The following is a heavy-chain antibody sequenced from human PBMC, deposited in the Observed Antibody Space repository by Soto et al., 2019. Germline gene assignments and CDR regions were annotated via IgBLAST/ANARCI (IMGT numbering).Heavy chain of an antibody. CDR1: GGSFTDYY. D-gene: IGHD2-2*01. J-gene: IGHJ6*02. CDR3: ARGRQRPSAVYKGHGYYGMDV. Sequence: SETLSLTCAVYGGSFTDYYWSWIRQPPGKGLEWIGEITHTGGFDSNPSLGSRATISVDTTKNQFSLKLSSVTTADTALYYCARGRQRPSAVYKGHGYYGMDVWGQGTTVTVSS. V-gene: IGHV4-34*01. CDR2: ITHTGGF.